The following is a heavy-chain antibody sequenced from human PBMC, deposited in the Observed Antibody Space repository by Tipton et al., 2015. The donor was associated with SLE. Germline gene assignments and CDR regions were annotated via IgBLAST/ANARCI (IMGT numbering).Heavy chain of an antibody. J-gene: IGHJ6*03. CDR2: IKQDGSEK. CDR1: EFTFSRYW. D-gene: IGHD1-1*01. Sequence: SLRLSCAASEFTFSRYWMSWVRQAPGKGLEWVANIKQDGSEKYYVDSVKGRFTISRDNAKNSLYLQMNSLRAEDTAVYYCARGLVLECTWYFIGLWGKGTPVTVSS. V-gene: IGHV3-7*01. CDR3: ARGLVLECTWYFIGL.